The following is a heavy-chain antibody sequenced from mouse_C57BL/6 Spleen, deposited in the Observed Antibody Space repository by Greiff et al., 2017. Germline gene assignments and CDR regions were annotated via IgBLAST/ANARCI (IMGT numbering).Heavy chain of an antibody. CDR3: AREAHASYGMDY. D-gene: IGHD3-2*02. CDR2: IYPGSGST. CDR1: GYTFTSYW. V-gene: IGHV1-55*01. J-gene: IGHJ4*01. Sequence: QVQLQQPGAELVKPGASVTMSCKASGYTFTSYWITWVKQRPGHGLEWIGDIYPGSGSTYYNEKLKSKAILTVDTSSSSAYMQRSSLSSEDSAVYYSAREAHASYGMDYWGQGTSVTVSA.